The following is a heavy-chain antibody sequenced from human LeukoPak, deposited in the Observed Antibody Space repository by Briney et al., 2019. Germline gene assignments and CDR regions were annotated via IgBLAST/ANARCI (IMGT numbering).Heavy chain of an antibody. CDR3: ATSSSWANDAFDI. Sequence: GGSLRLSCAASGFTFDDYGMNWVRQAPGKGLEWVSGINWNGGSTGYADSVEGRFTISRDNAKNSLYLQMNSLRAEDTAFYYCATSSSWANDAFDIWGQGTMVTVSS. V-gene: IGHV3-20*04. D-gene: IGHD6-13*01. CDR2: INWNGGST. J-gene: IGHJ3*02. CDR1: GFTFDDYG.